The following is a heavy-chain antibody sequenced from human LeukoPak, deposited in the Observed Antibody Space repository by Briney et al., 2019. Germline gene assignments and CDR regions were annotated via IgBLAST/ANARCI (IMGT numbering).Heavy chain of an antibody. V-gene: IGHV3-23*01. CDR1: GFTFSSYA. Sequence: GGSLRLSCAASGFTFSSYAMSWVRLAPGKGLEWVSTISGSGDTTYYADSVKGRFTISRDNSKNTHYLQMSSLTAEDTAVYYCAKWGDFWTGLNNWYLELWGRGTLVTVSS. CDR2: ISGSGDTT. D-gene: IGHD3/OR15-3a*01. CDR3: AKWGDFWTGLNNWYLEL. J-gene: IGHJ2*01.